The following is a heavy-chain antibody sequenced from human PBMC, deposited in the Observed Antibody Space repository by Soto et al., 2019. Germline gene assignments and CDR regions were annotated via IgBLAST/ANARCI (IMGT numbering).Heavy chain of an antibody. D-gene: IGHD3-16*02. Sequence: QVTLKESGPVLVKPTETLTLTCTVSGFSLSNARMGVSWIRQPPGKALEWLAHIFSNDEKSYSTSLKSRLTIPKDPLQRQVVLYNAQLEPVDTAPIFWSRDGMVTFWGVIVSGWFDPWGQGTLVTVSS. V-gene: IGHV2-26*01. CDR1: GFSLSNARMG. CDR3: SRDGMVTFWGVIVSGWFDP. CDR2: IFSNDEK. J-gene: IGHJ5*02.